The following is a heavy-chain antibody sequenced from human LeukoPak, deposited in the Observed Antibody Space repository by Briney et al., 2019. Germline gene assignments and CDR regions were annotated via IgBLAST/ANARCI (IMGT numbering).Heavy chain of an antibody. V-gene: IGHV3-11*01. D-gene: IGHD4-17*01. CDR2: ITSSGSST. CDR3: AKEAYGDYVYYYYGMDV. Sequence: GGSLRLSCAASGFIFSDYYMTWIRQAPGKGLEWVSYITSSGSSTYYADSVKGRFTISRDNAKNSLYLQMNSLRAEDTAVYYCAKEAYGDYVYYYYGMDVWGQGTTVTVSS. J-gene: IGHJ6*02. CDR1: GFIFSDYY.